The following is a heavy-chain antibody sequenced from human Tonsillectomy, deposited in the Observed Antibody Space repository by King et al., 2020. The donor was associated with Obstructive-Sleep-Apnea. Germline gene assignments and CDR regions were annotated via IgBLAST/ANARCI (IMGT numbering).Heavy chain of an antibody. CDR2: IYYSGST. CDR1: GGSISSSSYY. D-gene: IGHD2-15*01. CDR3: ARYCSGGSCYSGDY. J-gene: IGHJ4*02. V-gene: IGHV4-39*01. Sequence: VQLQESGPGLVKPSETLSLTCTVSGGSISSSSYYWGWIRQPPGKGLEWIGSIYYSGSTYYNPALKSRVTISVDTSKNQFSLKLSSVTAADTAVYYCARYCSGGSCYSGDYWGQGTLVTVSS.